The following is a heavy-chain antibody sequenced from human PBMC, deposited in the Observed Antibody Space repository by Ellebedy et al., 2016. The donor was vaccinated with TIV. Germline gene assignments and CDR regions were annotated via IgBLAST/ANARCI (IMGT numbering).Heavy chain of an antibody. J-gene: IGHJ6*03. CDR3: ARVYGSGWMPYYYYYMDV. CDR2: MNPNSGNT. Sequence: ASVKVSCXASGYTFTSYDINWVRQATGQGLEWMGWMNPNSGNTGYAQKFQGRVTMTRNTSISTAYMELSSLRSEDTAVYYCARVYGSGWMPYYYYYMDVWGKGTTVTVSS. CDR1: GYTFTSYD. D-gene: IGHD6-19*01. V-gene: IGHV1-8*01.